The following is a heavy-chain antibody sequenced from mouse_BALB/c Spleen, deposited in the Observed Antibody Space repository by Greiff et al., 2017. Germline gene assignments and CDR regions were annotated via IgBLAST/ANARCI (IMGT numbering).Heavy chain of an antibody. Sequence: VQLQQSGAELVRSGASVKLSCTASGFNIKDYYMHWVKQRPEQGLEWIGWIDPENGDTEYAPKFQGKATMTADTSSNTAYLQLSSLTSEDTAVYYCTNYGSSYEGFAYWGQGTLVTVSA. CDR1: GFNIKDYY. J-gene: IGHJ3*01. CDR3: TNYGSSYEGFAY. D-gene: IGHD1-1*01. V-gene: IGHV14-4*02. CDR2: IDPENGDT.